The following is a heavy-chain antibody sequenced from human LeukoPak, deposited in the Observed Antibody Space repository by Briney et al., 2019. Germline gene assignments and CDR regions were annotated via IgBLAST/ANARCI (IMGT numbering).Heavy chain of an antibody. V-gene: IGHV4-34*01. J-gene: IGHJ5*02. CDR1: GGSFSGYY. CDR3: ARGPQLLRFLEWLGWFDP. Sequence: PSETLSLTCAVYGGSFSGYYWSWIRQPPGKGLEWIGEINHSGSTNYNPSLKSRVTISVDTSKNQFSLKLSSVTAADTAVYYCARGPQLLRFLEWLGWFDPWGQGTLVTVSS. CDR2: INHSGST. D-gene: IGHD3-3*01.